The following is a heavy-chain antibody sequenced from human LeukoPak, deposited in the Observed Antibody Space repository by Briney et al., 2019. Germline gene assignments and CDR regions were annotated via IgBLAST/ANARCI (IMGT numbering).Heavy chain of an antibody. Sequence: ESLRLSCAASGFTFNNYWMSWVRQAPGKGPEWVANIKPDGGDKYYVGSVKGRFTISRDNDKNSMCLQMNSLRAEDTAVYYCARERGWELPSSFDSWGQGTLVTVSS. V-gene: IGHV3-7*01. J-gene: IGHJ4*02. CDR1: GFTFNNYW. CDR2: IKPDGGDK. D-gene: IGHD1-26*01. CDR3: ARERGWELPSSFDS.